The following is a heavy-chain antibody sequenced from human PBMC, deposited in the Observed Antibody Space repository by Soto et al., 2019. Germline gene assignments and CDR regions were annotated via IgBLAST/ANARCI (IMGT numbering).Heavy chain of an antibody. CDR1: GGPFSSSGYY. V-gene: IGHV4-39*01. D-gene: IGHD3-22*01. J-gene: IGHJ6*02. CDR3: ARHLYDSDGYHSPYYHGMDV. CDR2: IFYSGTT. Sequence: SETLSLTCTVSGGPFSSSGYYWGWLRQPPGKGLEWIGTIFYSGTTYYNPSLESRLTMSIDASNNQFSLKLSSVTAADTAVYFCARHLYDSDGYHSPYYHGMDVWGQGTTVTVSS.